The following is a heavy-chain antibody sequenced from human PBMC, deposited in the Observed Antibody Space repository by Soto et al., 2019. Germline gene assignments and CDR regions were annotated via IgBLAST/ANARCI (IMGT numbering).Heavy chain of an antibody. D-gene: IGHD6-13*01. CDR3: ATGYSSSWYNWFDP. J-gene: IGHJ5*02. CDR2: TYYRSKWYN. CDR1: GDSVSSNSAA. Sequence: HTLSLTCAISGDSVSSNSAAWNLIRQSPSRGLEWLGRTYYRSKWYNDYAVSVKSRITINPDTSKNQFSLQLNSVTPEDTAVYYCATGYSSSWYNWFDPWGQGTLVTVSS. V-gene: IGHV6-1*01.